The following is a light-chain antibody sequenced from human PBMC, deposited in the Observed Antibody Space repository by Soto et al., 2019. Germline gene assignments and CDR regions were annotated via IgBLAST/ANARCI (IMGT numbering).Light chain of an antibody. CDR2: EVS. J-gene: IGLJ3*02. V-gene: IGLV2-14*01. Sequence: QSALTQPASVSGSPGQSITIPCTGTSSDVGGYNYVSWYQQHPGKAPKLMIYEVSNRPSGVSNRFSGSKSGNTASLTISGLQAEDEADYYCSSYTSSSTWVSGGGTKLTVL. CDR3: SSYTSSSTWV. CDR1: SSDVGGYNY.